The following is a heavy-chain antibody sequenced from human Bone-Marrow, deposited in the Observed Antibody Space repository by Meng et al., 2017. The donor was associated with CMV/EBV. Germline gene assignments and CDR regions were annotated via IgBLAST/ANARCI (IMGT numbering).Heavy chain of an antibody. CDR3: ARAGYYYGSGTYVPRDAFYI. J-gene: IGHJ3*02. CDR2: IYFTGTT. V-gene: IGHV4-59*02. D-gene: IGHD3-10*01. Sequence: SETLSLTCAVSGGSVISYYWSWIRQTPGEGLEWIGYIYFTGTTDFNPSLKSRVTMSVDTTKDQISLKLSSVTTADTAIYYCARAGYYYGSGTYVPRDAFYIWGQGILVTVSS. CDR1: GGSVISYY.